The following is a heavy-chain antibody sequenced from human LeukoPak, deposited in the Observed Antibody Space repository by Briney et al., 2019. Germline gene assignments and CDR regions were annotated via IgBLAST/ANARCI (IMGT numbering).Heavy chain of an antibody. J-gene: IGHJ4*02. V-gene: IGHV4-34*01. CDR3: AREVGGRDY. D-gene: IGHD6-19*01. Sequence: GSLRLSCAASGFTFSTYAVNWIRQPPGKGLEWIGEINHSGSTNYNPSLKSRVTISVDTSKNQFSLKLSSVTAADTAVYYCAREVGGRDYWGQGTLVTVSS. CDR2: INHSGST. CDR1: GFTFSTYA.